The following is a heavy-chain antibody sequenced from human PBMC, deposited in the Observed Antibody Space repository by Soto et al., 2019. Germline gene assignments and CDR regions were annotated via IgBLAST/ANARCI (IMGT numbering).Heavy chain of an antibody. Sequence: GGSLRLSCAASGFTFSAYAMILVRQAPGKGLEWVSAIASGGRTYYADSVKGRFTISRDNSKNTLYLQMNSLRAEDTAVYYCAKEAGSSWTPFDYWGQGTLVTVSS. V-gene: IGHV3-23*01. CDR1: GFTFSAYA. J-gene: IGHJ4*02. D-gene: IGHD6-13*01. CDR2: IASGGRT. CDR3: AKEAGSSWTPFDY.